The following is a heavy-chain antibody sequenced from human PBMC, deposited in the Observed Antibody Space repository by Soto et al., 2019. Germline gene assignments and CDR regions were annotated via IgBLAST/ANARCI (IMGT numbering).Heavy chain of an antibody. CDR3: ASDRGGYDVGVDH. CDR2: INPNSGGT. V-gene: IGHV1-2*02. Sequence: ASVKVSCKSSGYTFTGYYMHWVRQAPGQGLEWMGWINPNSGGTNYAQKFQGRVTMTRDTSISTAYMELSSLRSEDTAVYYCASDRGGYDVGVDHWGQGTLVTVSS. CDR1: GYTFTGYY. D-gene: IGHD5-12*01. J-gene: IGHJ4*02.